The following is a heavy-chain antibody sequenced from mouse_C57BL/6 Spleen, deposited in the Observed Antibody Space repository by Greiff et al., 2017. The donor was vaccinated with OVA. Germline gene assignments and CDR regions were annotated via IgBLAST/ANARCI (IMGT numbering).Heavy chain of an antibody. CDR1: GYTFTDYE. D-gene: IGHD2-14*01. CDR3: TRGGYRGAMDY. V-gene: IGHV1-15*01. Sequence: VQGVESGAELVRPGASVTLSCKASGYTFTDYEMHWVKQTPVHGLEWIGAIDPETGGTAYNQKFKGKAILTADKSSSTAYMELRSLTSEDSAVYYCTRGGYRGAMDYWGQGTSVTVSS. J-gene: IGHJ4*01. CDR2: IDPETGGT.